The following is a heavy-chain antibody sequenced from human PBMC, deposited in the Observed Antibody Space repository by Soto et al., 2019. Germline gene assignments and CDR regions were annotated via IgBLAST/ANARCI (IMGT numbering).Heavy chain of an antibody. CDR2: IHYSGTT. CDR1: GGSISSGGYL. V-gene: IGHV4-31*03. D-gene: IGHD3-22*01. J-gene: IGHJ4*02. Sequence: QVQLQESGPGLVKPSQTLSLTCTVSGGSISSGGYLWSWIRQHPGKGLEWIGYIHYSGTTYYNPSLKSRVTISVDTSKNQFSLKLSSVTAADTAVYYCARQATYDSSGSTSYYFDYWGQGTLVTVSS. CDR3: ARQATYDSSGSTSYYFDY.